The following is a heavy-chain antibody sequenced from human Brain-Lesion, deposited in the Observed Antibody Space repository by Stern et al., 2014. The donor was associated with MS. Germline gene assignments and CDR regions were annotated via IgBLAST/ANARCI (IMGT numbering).Heavy chain of an antibody. CDR2: VNNDGRRT. J-gene: IGHJ5*01. V-gene: IGHV3-74*02. CDR1: GFTFSNYW. CDR3: ARGERWFDS. Sequence: EVQLLESGGGLVQPGGSLRLSCAASGFTFSNYWMHWVRQAPGKGLVWVSRVNNDGRRTSYADSVKGRFTMSRDNAKNTLYLQMNSLRVEDTAIYYCARGERWFDSWGQGTLFTVSS. D-gene: IGHD3-10*01.